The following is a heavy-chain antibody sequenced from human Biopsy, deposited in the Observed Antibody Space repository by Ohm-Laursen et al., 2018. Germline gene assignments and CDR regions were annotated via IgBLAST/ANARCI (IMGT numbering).Heavy chain of an antibody. CDR1: GGPISSGY. Sequence: GTLSLTCTVSGGPISSGYWSWIRQTPGKGLEWIGYIYYSGSTNYNPSLKSRVTISVDTSKYQFPLRLNSMTAADTAVYYCSRATNSTGWPYYYFDGMDVWGQGTTVTVSS. V-gene: IGHV4-59*01. D-gene: IGHD2/OR15-2a*01. CDR3: SRATNSTGWPYYYFDGMDV. J-gene: IGHJ6*02. CDR2: IYYSGST.